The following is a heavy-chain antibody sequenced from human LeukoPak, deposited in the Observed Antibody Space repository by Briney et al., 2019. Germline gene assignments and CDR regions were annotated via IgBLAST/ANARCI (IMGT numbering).Heavy chain of an antibody. D-gene: IGHD6-13*01. CDR1: GFTFSSFA. J-gene: IGHJ4*02. CDR2: MSGDATST. CDR3: AKRTSGSSWYSSDS. Sequence: GGSLRLSCAASGFTFSSFAMNWVRQAPGKGLEWVSTMSGDATSTYYADSVKGRFTISRDNSRNTLYLQMNSLRADDTAVYYCAKRTSGSSWYSSDSWGQGTLVTVSS. V-gene: IGHV3-23*01.